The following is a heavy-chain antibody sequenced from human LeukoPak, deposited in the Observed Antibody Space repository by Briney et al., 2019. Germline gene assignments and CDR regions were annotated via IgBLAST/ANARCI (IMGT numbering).Heavy chain of an antibody. CDR1: GFTVTTDH. J-gene: IGHJ4*02. CDR3: TTGTWIQLWLADY. V-gene: IGHV3-15*01. CDR2: VKTKTDGGTT. Sequence: GGSLRLSCAASGFTVTTDHMSWVRQAPGKGLEWVGHVKTKTDGGTTDYAAPVKGRFTISRDDSKNTLYLQMNSLKTEDTAVYYCTTGTWIQLWLADYWGQGTLVTVSS. D-gene: IGHD5-18*01.